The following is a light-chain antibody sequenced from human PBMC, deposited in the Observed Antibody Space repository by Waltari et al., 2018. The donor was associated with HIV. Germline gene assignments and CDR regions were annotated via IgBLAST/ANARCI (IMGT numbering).Light chain of an antibody. Sequence: DIQMTQSPPSVAASVGDSVNITCRASQGIGTWLAWYQQKAGKTPYVLIYGASSLQSGVPSRFSGSGSGTDFTLSISTVQPEDFATYYCQQARGVPITFGQGTRLEIK. V-gene: IGKV1D-12*01. CDR2: GAS. CDR1: QGIGTW. CDR3: QQARGVPIT. J-gene: IGKJ5*01.